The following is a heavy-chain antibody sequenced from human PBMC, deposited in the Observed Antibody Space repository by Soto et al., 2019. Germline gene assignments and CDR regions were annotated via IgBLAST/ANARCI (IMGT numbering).Heavy chain of an antibody. CDR1: GYSFTSYW. V-gene: IGHV5-10-1*01. CDR2: IDPSDSYT. D-gene: IGHD2-2*01. J-gene: IGHJ6*02. Sequence: GESLKISCKGSGYSFTSYWISWVRQMPGKGLEWMGRIDPSDSYTNYSPSFQGHVTISADKSISTAYLQWSSLTASDPAMYYCARTVGYCRSTSCSNYFYYGMDVWCQAPTVTV. CDR3: ARTVGYCRSTSCSNYFYYGMDV.